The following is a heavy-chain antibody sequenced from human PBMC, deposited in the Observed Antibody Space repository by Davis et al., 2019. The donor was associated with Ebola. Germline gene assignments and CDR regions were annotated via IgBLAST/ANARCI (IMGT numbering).Heavy chain of an antibody. CDR3: ARDRVDSSSWYDYYYYGMDV. Sequence: AASVKVSCKASGYTFTSYYMHWVRQAPGQGLEWMGIINPSGGSTSYAQKFQGRVTMTRDTSTSTVYMELSSLRSEDTAVYYCARDRVDSSSWYDYYYYGMDVWGQGTTVTVSS. D-gene: IGHD6-13*01. V-gene: IGHV1-46*01. J-gene: IGHJ6*02. CDR2: INPSGGST. CDR1: GYTFTSYY.